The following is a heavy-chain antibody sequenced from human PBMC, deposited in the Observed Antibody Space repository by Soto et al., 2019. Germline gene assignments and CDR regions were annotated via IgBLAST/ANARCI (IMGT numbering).Heavy chain of an antibody. D-gene: IGHD2-2*01. V-gene: IGHV3-30*18. CDR1: GFTFNTYG. Sequence: QVQLVESGGGVVQPGRSLRLSCEGSGFTFNTYGMHWVRQAPGKGLEWVAVISYDGSKKYYADSVKGRFTISRDNSKNTVYLKIDSQRAEDTAVYYCAKERTPNSVYQFYGMDVWGQGTTVTVSS. J-gene: IGHJ6*02. CDR2: ISYDGSKK. CDR3: AKERTPNSVYQFYGMDV.